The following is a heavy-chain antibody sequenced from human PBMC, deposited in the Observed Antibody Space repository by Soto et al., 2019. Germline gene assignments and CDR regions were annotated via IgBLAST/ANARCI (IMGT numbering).Heavy chain of an antibody. CDR1: GFTFSDYG. D-gene: IGHD1-7*01. CDR2: VWFDGSIQ. Sequence: GSLRLSCVASGFTFSDYGIHWVRQAPDKGLEWVAVVWFDGSIQYYGNSVKGRFTISRDNSNNTVDLQMNNLRAEDTAVYYCARVDFGGNSYYFDYWGQGTPVTVSS. V-gene: IGHV3-33*01. J-gene: IGHJ4*02. CDR3: ARVDFGGNSYYFDY.